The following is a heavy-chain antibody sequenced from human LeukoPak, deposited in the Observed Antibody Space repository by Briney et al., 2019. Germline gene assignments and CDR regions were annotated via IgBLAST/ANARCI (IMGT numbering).Heavy chain of an antibody. CDR1: GYTFTSYD. CDR3: ARGIAVAGSYYFDY. D-gene: IGHD6-19*01. V-gene: IGHV1-8*01. CDR2: MNPNSGNT. J-gene: IGHJ4*02. Sequence: ASVKVPCKASGYTFTSYDINWVRQATGQGLEWMGWMNPNSGNTGYAQKFQGRVTMTRNTSISTAYMELSSLRSEDTAVYYCARGIAVAGSYYFDYWGQGTLVTVSS.